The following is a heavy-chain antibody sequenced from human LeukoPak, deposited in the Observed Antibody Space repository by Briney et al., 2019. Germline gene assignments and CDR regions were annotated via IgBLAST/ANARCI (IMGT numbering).Heavy chain of an antibody. CDR3: ARNRYFDWLLSPEPNYFDY. D-gene: IGHD3-9*01. CDR2: IYHSGST. CDR1: GYSISSGYY. V-gene: IGHV4-38-2*02. J-gene: IGHJ4*02. Sequence: PSETLSLTCTVSGYSISSGYYWGWIRQPPGKGLEWIGSIYHSGSTYYNPSLKSRVTISVDTSKNQFSLKLSSVTAADTAVYYCARNRYFDWLLSPEPNYFDYWGQGTLVTVSS.